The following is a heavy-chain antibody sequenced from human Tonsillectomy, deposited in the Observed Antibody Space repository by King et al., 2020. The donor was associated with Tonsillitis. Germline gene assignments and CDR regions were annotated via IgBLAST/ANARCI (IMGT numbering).Heavy chain of an antibody. D-gene: IGHD5-18*01. CDR2: ISDDGSNK. Sequence: QLVQSGGGVVQPGRSLRLSCAASGFNFSTYGMHWVRQAPGKGLEWLAVISDDGSNKYYADSVKGRFTISRENSKNTLYLRMNFLKSEDTALYYCTKGVDGYSYGYFDYWGQGVLVSVSS. J-gene: IGHJ4*02. CDR3: TKGVDGYSYGYFDY. CDR1: GFNFSTYG. V-gene: IGHV3-30*18.